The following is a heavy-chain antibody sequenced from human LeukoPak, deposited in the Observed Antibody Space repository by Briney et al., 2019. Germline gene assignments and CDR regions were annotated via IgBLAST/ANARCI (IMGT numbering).Heavy chain of an antibody. V-gene: IGHV1-18*01. J-gene: IGHJ4*02. CDR1: GYMFSGYY. CDR3: TRTRDYFATTRYFDY. Sequence: ASVKVSCKASGYMFSGYYMTWVRQAPGQGLEWMGWISGYNAKTNYAQKFQGRVTMTTDTSTRTAYLELRSLSSDDTAVYYCTRTRDYFATTRYFDYWGQGTLVTVSS. D-gene: IGHD1-26*01. CDR2: ISGYNAKT.